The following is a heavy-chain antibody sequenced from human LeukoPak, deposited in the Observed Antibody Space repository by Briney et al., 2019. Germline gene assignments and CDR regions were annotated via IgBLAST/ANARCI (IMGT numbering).Heavy chain of an antibody. CDR2: ISAYNGNT. J-gene: IGHJ4*02. CDR3: TGGGGYDSHFDY. D-gene: IGHD5-12*01. Sequence: ASVKVSCKASGYTFTSYGISWVRQAPGQGLEWMGWISAYNGNTNYAQKLQGRVTITTDESTSTAYMELSSLRSEDTAVYYCTGGGGYDSHFDYWGQGTLVTVSS. CDR1: GYTFTSYG. V-gene: IGHV1-18*01.